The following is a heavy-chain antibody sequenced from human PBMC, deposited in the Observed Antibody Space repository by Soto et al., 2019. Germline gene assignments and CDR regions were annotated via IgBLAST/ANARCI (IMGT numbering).Heavy chain of an antibody. Sequence: SETLSLTCAVYGGSFSGYYWSWIRQPPGKGLEWIGEINHSGSTNYNPSLKSRVTISVDTSKNQFSLKLSSVTAADTAVYYCERGRRGIDGDYVGYYYYYMDVWGKGTTVTVSS. CDR2: INHSGST. V-gene: IGHV4-34*01. CDR3: ERGRRGIDGDYVGYYYYYMDV. CDR1: GGSFSGYY. J-gene: IGHJ6*03. D-gene: IGHD4-17*01.